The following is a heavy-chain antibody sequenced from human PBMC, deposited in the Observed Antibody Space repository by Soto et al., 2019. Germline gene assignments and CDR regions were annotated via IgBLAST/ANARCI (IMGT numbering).Heavy chain of an antibody. V-gene: IGHV3-21*02. Sequence: EVQLVESGGGLVKPGGSLRLSCVASGLAFSDNSMKWVRQAPGKGLEWVASISSTSIYIFYADSLKGRFTISRDNAKNSLYLQMNSLRAEDTGIYYCARQRGGREGDYWGQGTLVTVSS. J-gene: IGHJ4*02. CDR3: ARQRGGREGDY. CDR1: GLAFSDNS. CDR2: ISSTSIYI. D-gene: IGHD1-26*01.